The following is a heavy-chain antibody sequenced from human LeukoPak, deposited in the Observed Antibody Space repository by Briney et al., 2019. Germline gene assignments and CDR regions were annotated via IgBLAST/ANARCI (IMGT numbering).Heavy chain of an antibody. Sequence: SETHSLTRALYGGSFSGHYWSWIRQPPGKGLEWIGEIKHSRSNNYSPYFKSRVTISVDTSKNQFSLKLCSVTGADTAVYYCARGAGVRGVNWYNWFDPWGQGTLVTVSS. CDR1: GGSFSGHY. CDR3: ARGAGVRGVNWYNWFDP. V-gene: IGHV4-34*01. D-gene: IGHD3-10*01. J-gene: IGHJ5*02. CDR2: IKHSRSN.